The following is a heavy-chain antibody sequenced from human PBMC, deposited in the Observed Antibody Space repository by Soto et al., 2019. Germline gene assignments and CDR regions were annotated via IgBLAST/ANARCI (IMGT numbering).Heavy chain of an antibody. CDR1: GGSMSSNNL. CDR2: IFHSGST. V-gene: IGHV4-4*02. Sequence: SETLSLTCAVSGGSMSSNNLWSWVRQPPGKGLEWIGEIFHSGSTNYNPSLKTRVTISVDKSKNQFSLKLSSVTAADTAVYYCARVYSGSYSDSWGQGTLVTVSS. CDR3: ARVYSGSYSDS. D-gene: IGHD1-26*01. J-gene: IGHJ4*02.